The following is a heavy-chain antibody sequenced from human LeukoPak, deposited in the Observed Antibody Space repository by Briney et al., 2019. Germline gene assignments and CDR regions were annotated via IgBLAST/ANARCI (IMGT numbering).Heavy chain of an antibody. D-gene: IGHD6-13*01. Sequence: GASVKVSCKASGYTFTSYDINWVRQATGQGLEWMGWMNPNSGNTGYAQKFQGRLTMTTDTSTSTAYMELRSLRSDDTAVYFCARDRGNLIVAASKWFDPWGQGTPVTVSS. J-gene: IGHJ5*02. CDR1: GYTFTSYD. V-gene: IGHV1-8*01. CDR2: MNPNSGNT. CDR3: ARDRGNLIVAASKWFDP.